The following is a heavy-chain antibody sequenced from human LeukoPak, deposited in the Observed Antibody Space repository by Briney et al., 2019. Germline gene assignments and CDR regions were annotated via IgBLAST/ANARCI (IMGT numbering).Heavy chain of an antibody. V-gene: IGHV4-39*07. CDR1: SGSISNSRYY. D-gene: IGHD2-21*02. CDR3: ARATRGRAYCGGDCYSRTTHYYYYYMDV. CDR2: IYYSGST. Sequence: PSETLSLTCNVSSGSISNSRYYWGWIRQPPGKGLEWIGSIYYSGSTYYNPSLKSRLIISVDTSKNQFSLKLSSVTAADTAVYYCARATRGRAYCGGDCYSRTTHYYYYYMDVWGKGTTVTISS. J-gene: IGHJ6*03.